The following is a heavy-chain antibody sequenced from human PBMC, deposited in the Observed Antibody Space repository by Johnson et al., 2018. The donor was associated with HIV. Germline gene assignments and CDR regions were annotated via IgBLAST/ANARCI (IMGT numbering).Heavy chain of an antibody. V-gene: IGHV3-20*04. CDR2: SNWNGGST. CDR1: GFTFDDYD. D-gene: IGHD4-23*01. Sequence: VQLVESGGGVVQPGRSLRLSCAASGFTFDDYDMSWVRQAPGKGLEWVSGSNWNGGSTGHADYVKGRFTISRDNSKNTLNVEMNSLRSEDTAVYYCAKVGRMTTVVTPGDAFDIWGQGTKVTVSS. J-gene: IGHJ3*02. CDR3: AKVGRMTTVVTPGDAFDI.